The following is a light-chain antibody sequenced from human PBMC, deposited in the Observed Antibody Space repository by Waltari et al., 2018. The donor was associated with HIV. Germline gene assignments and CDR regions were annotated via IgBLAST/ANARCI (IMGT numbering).Light chain of an antibody. J-gene: IGLJ2*01. CDR3: ASYTRSISVV. CDR2: EGK. V-gene: IGLV2-14*01. Sequence: QSALTQPASVSGSPGQSITITCTGTNDDIGAYNHVSWYQQHTNESPKLLIFEGKNRPPVSSGRFFAAKSGNTASLTIAGLQSDDEADYYCASYTRSISVVFGGGTRVTV. CDR1: NDDIGAYNH.